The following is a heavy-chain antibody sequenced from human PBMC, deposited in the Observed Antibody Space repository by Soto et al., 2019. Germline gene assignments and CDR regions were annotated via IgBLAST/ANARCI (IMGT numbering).Heavy chain of an antibody. CDR3: ARGRDGHYFDY. Sequence: PSETLALTCTVSGDSVRNDYNSWIRQPPGKGLEWIGYISYSGSLNYNPSFKSRVCLSVDTYKNQFSLKLSSVTAADTAVYYCARGRDGHYFDYWGQGTLVSASS. D-gene: IGHD4-17*01. V-gene: IGHV4-59*02. CDR1: GDSVRNDY. CDR2: ISYSGSL. J-gene: IGHJ4*02.